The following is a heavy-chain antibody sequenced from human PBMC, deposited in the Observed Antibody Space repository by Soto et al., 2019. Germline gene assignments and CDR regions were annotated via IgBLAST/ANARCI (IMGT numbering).Heavy chain of an antibody. Sequence: EVQLVESGGGLVQPGGSLRLSCAASGFTFSSYDMNWVRQAPGKGLEWVSYISGGSSRIFYADSVKGRFTISRDNAKNSPYLKMNSLRDEDTGVYYCARVIYGGWSTIKYYYYYAMDVWGQGTTVTVSS. D-gene: IGHD5-12*01. CDR1: GFTFSSYD. CDR3: ARVIYGGWSTIKYYYYYAMDV. V-gene: IGHV3-48*02. J-gene: IGHJ6*02. CDR2: ISGGSSRI.